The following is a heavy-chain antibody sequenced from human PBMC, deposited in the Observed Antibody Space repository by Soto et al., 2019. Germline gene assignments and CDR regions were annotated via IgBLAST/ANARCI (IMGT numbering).Heavy chain of an antibody. CDR1: GFSFSGYT. J-gene: IGHJ4*02. V-gene: IGHV3-21*01. CDR2: ISSSSSTT. D-gene: IGHD1-1*01. CDR3: LRGDNRDY. Sequence: PVGSLRLSCAASGFSFSGYTMNWVRQAPGKGLEWVSSISSSSSTTHYADSAKGRFTISRDNAKNSLYLQMNSLRVEDTAVYYCLRGDNRDYWGQGTLVTVSS.